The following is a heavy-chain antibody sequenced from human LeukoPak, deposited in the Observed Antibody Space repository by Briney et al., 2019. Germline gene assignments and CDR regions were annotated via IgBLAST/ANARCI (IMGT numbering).Heavy chain of an antibody. Sequence: SETLSLTCTVSGGSISTYYWSWIRQPPGKGLEWIGYIYNSGSANYNPSLQSRVTISVDTSKNQFSLRLTSVTAADTAVYYCAKAVAAAGRFGFDPWGQGTLVTVSS. V-gene: IGHV4-59*01. J-gene: IGHJ5*02. CDR3: AKAVAAAGRFGFDP. D-gene: IGHD6-13*01. CDR1: GGSISTYY. CDR2: IYNSGSA.